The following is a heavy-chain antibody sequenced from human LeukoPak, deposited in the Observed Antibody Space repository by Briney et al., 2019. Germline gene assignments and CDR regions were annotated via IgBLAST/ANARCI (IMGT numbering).Heavy chain of an antibody. D-gene: IGHD6-19*01. V-gene: IGHV3-23*01. CDR1: GFTFTNYA. CDR3: TKGVNSGSIDY. CDR2: ISGSGGST. J-gene: IGHJ4*02. Sequence: PGGSLRLSCSASGFTFTNYAMSWVRQASGKGLEWVSSISGSGGSTYYAASVRGRFTISRDNSKNTLSPQMNSLRGEDTALYYCTKGVNSGSIDYWGQGTLVTVSS.